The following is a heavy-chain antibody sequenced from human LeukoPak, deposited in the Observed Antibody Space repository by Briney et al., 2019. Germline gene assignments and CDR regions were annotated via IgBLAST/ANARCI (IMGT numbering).Heavy chain of an antibody. Sequence: NTSETLSLTCTVSGGSISSGDYYWSWIRQPPGKGLEWIGYIYYSGSTYYNPSLKSRVTISIDTSKNQFSLELTSVTAADTAVYYCVRDSLSDYYYYAMDVWGQGTTVTVSS. CDR2: IYYSGST. V-gene: IGHV4-30-4*02. CDR1: GGSISSGDYY. CDR3: VRDSLSDYYYYAMDV. J-gene: IGHJ6*02.